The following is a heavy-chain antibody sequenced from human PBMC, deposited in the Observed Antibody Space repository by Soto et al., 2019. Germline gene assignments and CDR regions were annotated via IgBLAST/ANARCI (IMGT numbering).Heavy chain of an antibody. J-gene: IGHJ4*02. CDR1: GGTFTNYG. CDR3: ARDRYTSGGHGPEY. CDR2: ILPMFGST. D-gene: IGHD3-22*01. Sequence: QVQVVQSGAEVKEPGSSVKVSCKASGGTFTNYGISWVRQAPGQGLEWMGGILPMFGSTKHAQKFQGRLTMPEDKSTSTAYMELSSLRSEDTAVYYCARDRYTSGGHGPEYWGQGTLVTVSS. V-gene: IGHV1-69*06.